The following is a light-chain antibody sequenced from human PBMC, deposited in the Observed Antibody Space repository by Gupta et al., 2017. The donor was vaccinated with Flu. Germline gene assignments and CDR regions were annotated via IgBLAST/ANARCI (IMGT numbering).Light chain of an antibody. J-gene: IGLJ3*02. CDR3: QTGGTDIQV. Sequence: QVVLPPSPSASASLRASVQLTCTLSSGHRSNAIAWHQQKPGRGPRFLMKVNSDGSHTRGDGSPDRFSGASSGAERHLVISNRQAEDEDKYDCQTGGTDIQVFGRGTKLTV. V-gene: IGLV4-69*01. CDR2: VNSDGSH. CDR1: SGHRSNA.